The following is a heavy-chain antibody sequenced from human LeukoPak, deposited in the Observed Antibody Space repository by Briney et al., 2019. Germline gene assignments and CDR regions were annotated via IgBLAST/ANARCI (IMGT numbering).Heavy chain of an antibody. V-gene: IGHV3-23*01. CDR3: AKDSGYDYMDS. CDR1: GFTFTTYW. CDR2: ITGLGGST. D-gene: IGHD5-12*01. Sequence: PAGSLRLSCAASGFTFTTYWMHWIRQAPGKGLEWVSSITGLGGSTFYADSVKGRFIVSRDNSKNTFYLQMNSLRVEDTAVYYCAKDSGYDYMDSWGQGTLVTVSS. J-gene: IGHJ4*02.